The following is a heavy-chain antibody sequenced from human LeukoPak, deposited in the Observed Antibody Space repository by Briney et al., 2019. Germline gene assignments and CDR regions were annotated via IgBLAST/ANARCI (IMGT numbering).Heavy chain of an antibody. CDR2: ISGSGGST. CDR3: TKERRRDDILTGSFSD. CDR1: GFTFSSYG. V-gene: IGHV3-23*01. Sequence: GGSLRLSCAASGFTFSSYGMSWVRQAPGKGLEWVSAISGSGGSTYYADSVKGRFTISRDNSKNTLYLQMNSLRAEDTAVYYCTKERRRDDILTGSFSDWGQGILVTVS. J-gene: IGHJ4*02. D-gene: IGHD3-9*01.